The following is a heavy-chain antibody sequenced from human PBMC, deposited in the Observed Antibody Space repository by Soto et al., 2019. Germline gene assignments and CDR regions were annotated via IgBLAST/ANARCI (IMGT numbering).Heavy chain of an antibody. D-gene: IGHD2-2*01. CDR1: GGSINDDTYY. J-gene: IGHJ5*02. V-gene: IGHV4-39*01. CDR2: FYYSGTS. CDR3: ARLHCASPNCVTLDA. Sequence: QLQLQESGPGLVKPSESLSLTGTVSGGSINDDTYYWGWIRQPPGKGLEWIGSFYYSGTSSYNACLESRVTMSVETSRQQLSLRLRSVTAAETAVYYCARLHCASPNCVTLDAWGQGTLVIVSS.